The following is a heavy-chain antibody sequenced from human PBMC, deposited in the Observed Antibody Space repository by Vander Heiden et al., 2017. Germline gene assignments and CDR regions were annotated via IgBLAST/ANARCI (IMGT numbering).Heavy chain of an antibody. D-gene: IGHD2-15*01. CDR3: ASRGYCGGDNCFHHFDY. CDR1: GFTFSSYR. Sequence: EVQLVESGGGLVKPGGSLRLSCAASGFTFSSYRMSWVRQAPGKGVEWVSSISSSSTYIHYADSGKGRFTTSRDNAKNSLCLKMNSLRVEETAVYYCASRGYCGGDNCFHHFDYWGQGTRVTASS. CDR2: ISSSSTYI. J-gene: IGHJ4*02. V-gene: IGHV3-21*01.